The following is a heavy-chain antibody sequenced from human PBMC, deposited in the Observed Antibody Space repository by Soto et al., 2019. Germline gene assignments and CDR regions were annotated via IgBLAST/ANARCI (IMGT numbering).Heavy chain of an antibody. V-gene: IGHV4-59*01. CDR1: GGSITSSY. CDR3: ARGEDAFFYYGLDV. Sequence: PSETLSLTCTVSGGSITSSYWSWIRRPPGKGLEWIAYIYDTGISGYTPSTSYNPSLKSRVTMSVDTSKSQFSLKLTPATAADTAVYYCARGEDAFFYYGLDVWGQGITVTVSS. CDR2: IYDTGISGYTPST. J-gene: IGHJ6*02.